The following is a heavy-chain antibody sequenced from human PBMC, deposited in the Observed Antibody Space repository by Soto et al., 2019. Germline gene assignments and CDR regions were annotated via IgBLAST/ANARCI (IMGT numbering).Heavy chain of an antibody. CDR3: ARTGSNYGADAFDV. V-gene: IGHV4-61*01. J-gene: IGHJ3*01. CDR2: VYYTGTT. D-gene: IGHD1-26*01. Sequence: QVQLQESGPRLVKPSETLSLTCTVTGGSVTNGRYYWTWIRQSPEKVLEWIGFVYYTGTTTYNPPLKSRVTISLDPSKSQFSLTMTSVTAADAAVFYCARTGSNYGADAFDVWGQGTRVTLSS. CDR1: GGSVTNGRYY.